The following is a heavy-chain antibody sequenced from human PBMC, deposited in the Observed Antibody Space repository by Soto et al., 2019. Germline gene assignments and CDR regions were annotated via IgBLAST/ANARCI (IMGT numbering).Heavy chain of an antibody. J-gene: IGHJ5*02. V-gene: IGHV3-33*01. CDR3: ARPYSSNSNWFDP. Sequence: PGGSLRLSCAASGFTFSNYGMHWVRQAPGKGLEWVAVLRDDANDAYYADSVKGRFTISRDNSKNTLYLQMRGLRAEDTAVYYCARPYSSNSNWFDPWGQGTLVTVSS. D-gene: IGHD6-19*01. CDR1: GFTFSNYG. CDR2: LRDDANDA.